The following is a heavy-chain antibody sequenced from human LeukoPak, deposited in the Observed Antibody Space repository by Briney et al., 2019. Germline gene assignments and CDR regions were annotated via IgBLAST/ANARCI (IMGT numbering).Heavy chain of an antibody. CDR2: INAGNGNT. Sequence: GASVKVSCKASGYTFTSYAMHWVRQAPGQSLEWMGWINAGNGNTKYSQKFQGRVTITRDTSASTAYMELSSLRSEDSAVYYCARSRCAGSTHCYYFDYWGQGTLVTVSS. D-gene: IGHD2-2*01. J-gene: IGHJ4*02. V-gene: IGHV1-3*01. CDR1: GYTFTSYA. CDR3: ARSRCAGSTHCYYFDY.